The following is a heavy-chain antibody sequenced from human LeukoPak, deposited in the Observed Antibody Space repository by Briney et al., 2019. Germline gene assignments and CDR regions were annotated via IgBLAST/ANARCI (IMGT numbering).Heavy chain of an antibody. Sequence: GGTLRLSCAASGFTFSSYGMHWVRQAPGKGLEWVAFIRYNGSNKYYAYSVKGRFTISRDNSKNTLYLQMNSLTAEDTAVYYCAKDREGSSYYYYYYMDVWGKGTTVTISS. D-gene: IGHD6-13*01. CDR2: IRYNGSNK. CDR3: AKDREGSSYYYYYYMDV. V-gene: IGHV3-30*02. CDR1: GFTFSSYG. J-gene: IGHJ6*03.